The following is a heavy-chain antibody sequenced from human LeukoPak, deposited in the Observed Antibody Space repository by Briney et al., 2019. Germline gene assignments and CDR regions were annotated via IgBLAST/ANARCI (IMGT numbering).Heavy chain of an antibody. Sequence: GGSLRLSCAASEFTFSNHWMHWVRQAPGKGLMWVSRINRGGSRTDYADSVKGRFTISRDDAKNTLYLQLNSLRAEDTAVYFCARGGSDTAMAHDYWGQGTLVTVSS. D-gene: IGHD5-18*01. CDR2: INRGGSRT. CDR1: EFTFSNHW. J-gene: IGHJ4*02. CDR3: ARGGSDTAMAHDY. V-gene: IGHV3-74*01.